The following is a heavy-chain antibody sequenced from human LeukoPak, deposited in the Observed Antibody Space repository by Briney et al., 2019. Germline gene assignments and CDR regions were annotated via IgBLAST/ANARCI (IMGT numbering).Heavy chain of an antibody. Sequence: PSETLSLTCTVSGGSISSYYWSWIRQPPGKGLEWIGYIYYSGSTNYNPSLKSRVTISVDTSKNQFSLKLSSVTAADTAVYYCARGWPRGYSYGPSSDFDYWGQGTLVTVSS. CDR1: GGSISSYY. CDR2: IYYSGST. J-gene: IGHJ4*02. D-gene: IGHD5-18*01. V-gene: IGHV4-59*12. CDR3: ARGWPRGYSYGPSSDFDY.